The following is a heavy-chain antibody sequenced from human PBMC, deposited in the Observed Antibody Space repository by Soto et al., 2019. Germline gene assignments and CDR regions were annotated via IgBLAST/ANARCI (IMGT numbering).Heavy chain of an antibody. J-gene: IGHJ6*02. CDR1: GYTFTGYY. CDR3: AREPLAGAGTSDYYYYGMDV. CDR2: INPNSGGT. V-gene: IGHV1-2*04. D-gene: IGHD6-19*01. Sequence: ASVKVSCKASGYTFTGYYMHWVRQAPGQGLEWMGWINPNSGGTNYAQKFQGWVTMTRDTSISTAYMELSRLRSDDTAVYYCAREPLAGAGTSDYYYYGMDVWGQGTTVTVSS.